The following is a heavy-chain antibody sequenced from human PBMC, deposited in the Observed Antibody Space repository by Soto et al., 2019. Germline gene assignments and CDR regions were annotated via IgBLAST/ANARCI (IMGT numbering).Heavy chain of an antibody. J-gene: IGHJ4*02. D-gene: IGHD3-16*01. CDR2: ISYSGST. Sequence: ASETLSLTCTVSGGSMSSHYWTWLRQPPGKGLEWIGYISYSGSTYYNPSLKSRVTISADTSRNQFSLKLSSVIAADTAVYYCARADPDASVGYWGQGTLVTVSP. V-gene: IGHV4-59*11. CDR1: GGSMSSHY. CDR3: ARADPDASVGY.